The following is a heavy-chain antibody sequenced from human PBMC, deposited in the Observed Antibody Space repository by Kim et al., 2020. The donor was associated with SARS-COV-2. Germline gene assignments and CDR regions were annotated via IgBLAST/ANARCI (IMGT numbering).Heavy chain of an antibody. V-gene: IGHV4-59*01. CDR1: GGSISSYY. J-gene: IGHJ4*02. Sequence: SETLSLTCTVSGGSISSYYWSWIRQPPGKGLEWIGYIYYSGSTNYNPSLKSRVTISVDTSKNQFSLKLSSVTAADTAVYYCARVFISCSSTSCYYYFDYWGQGTLVTVSS. D-gene: IGHD2-2*01. CDR2: IYYSGST. CDR3: ARVFISCSSTSCYYYFDY.